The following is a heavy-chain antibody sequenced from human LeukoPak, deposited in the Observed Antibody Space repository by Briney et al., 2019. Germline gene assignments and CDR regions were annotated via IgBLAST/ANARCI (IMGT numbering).Heavy chain of an antibody. J-gene: IGHJ4*02. CDR1: GGSFSGYY. CDR3: ARDNVVVAARGGYFDY. D-gene: IGHD2-15*01. CDR2: INHSGGT. Sequence: SETLSLTCAVYGGSFSGYYWSWIRQPPGKGLEWIGEINHSGGTNYNPSLKSRVTISVDTSKNQFSLKLSSVTAADTAVYYCARDNVVVAARGGYFDYWGQGTLVTVSS. V-gene: IGHV4-34*01.